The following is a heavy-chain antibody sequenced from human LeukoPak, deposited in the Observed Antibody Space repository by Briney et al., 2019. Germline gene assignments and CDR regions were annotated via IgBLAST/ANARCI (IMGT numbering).Heavy chain of an antibody. J-gene: IGHJ4*02. CDR1: GGSFSGYY. CDR2: INHSGAT. D-gene: IGHD4-17*01. V-gene: IGHV4-34*01. CDR3: AASRRAYETTVTTWSSIYFDH. Sequence: SETLSLTCAVYGGSFSGYYRSWIRQPPGKGLDWNGEINHSGATNYNPSLKSRVTISVDTSKNQFSLKLSSVTAADTAVYYCAASRRAYETTVTTWSSIYFDHWGQGTLVTVSS.